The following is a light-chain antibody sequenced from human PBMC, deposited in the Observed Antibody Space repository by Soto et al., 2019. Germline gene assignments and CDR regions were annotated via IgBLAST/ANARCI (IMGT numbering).Light chain of an antibody. Sequence: QSALTQPRSVSGSPGQSVTISCTGTNSDFGTHKFFSWYQHHPGKAPKLIIYEGTTRPSGVSYRFSGSKSGNTASLTISGLQAEDEADYFCCSYAATFSVFGGGTKVTVL. CDR3: CSYAATFSV. CDR2: EGT. J-gene: IGLJ3*02. CDR1: NSDFGTHKF. V-gene: IGLV2-23*01.